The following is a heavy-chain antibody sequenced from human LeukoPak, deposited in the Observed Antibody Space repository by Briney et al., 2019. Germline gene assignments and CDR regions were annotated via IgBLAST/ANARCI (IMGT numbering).Heavy chain of an antibody. CDR3: ARDSTPGITGTPGAFDI. CDR2: IIPIFGTA. D-gene: IGHD1-7*01. Sequence: SVKVSCKASGGTFSSYAISWVRQAPGHGLEWMGGIIPIFGTANYAQKFQGRVTITADESTNTAYMELSSLRSEDTAVYYCARDSTPGITGTPGAFDIWGQGTMVTVSS. V-gene: IGHV1-69*13. J-gene: IGHJ3*02. CDR1: GGTFSSYA.